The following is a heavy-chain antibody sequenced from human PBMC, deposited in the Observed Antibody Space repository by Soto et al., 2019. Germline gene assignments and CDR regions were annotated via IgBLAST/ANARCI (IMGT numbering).Heavy chain of an antibody. Sequence: GASVKVSCKASGYTFTSYAMHWVRQAPGQRLEWMGWINAGNGNTKYSQKFQGRVTITRDTSASTAYMELSSLRSEDTAVYYCATSYYYDFWSGYFDPWGQGTLVTVSS. D-gene: IGHD3-3*01. CDR1: GYTFTSYA. V-gene: IGHV1-3*01. CDR3: ATSYYYDFWSGYFDP. CDR2: INAGNGNT. J-gene: IGHJ5*02.